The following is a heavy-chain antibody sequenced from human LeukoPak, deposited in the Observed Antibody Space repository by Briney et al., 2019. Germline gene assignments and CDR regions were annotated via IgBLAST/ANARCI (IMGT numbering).Heavy chain of an antibody. V-gene: IGHV3-7*05. D-gene: IGHD5-24*01. CDR1: GFTFSRHW. CDR3: ARILRLHTPRTFDI. J-gene: IGHJ3*02. Sequence: GGSLRLSCAASGFTFSRHWMNWVRQAPGRGLEWVANIHEDGSDKYYVDSVKGRFTISRDNAKNSVYLQMNGLRAEDTAVYYCARILRLHTPRTFDIWGQGTMVTVSS. CDR2: IHEDGSDK.